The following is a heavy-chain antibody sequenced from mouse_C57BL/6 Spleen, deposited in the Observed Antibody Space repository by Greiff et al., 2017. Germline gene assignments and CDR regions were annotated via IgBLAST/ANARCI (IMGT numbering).Heavy chain of an antibody. V-gene: IGHV1-9*01. CDR3: ANPITTVAFDD. CDR2: ILPGSGST. D-gene: IGHD1-1*01. CDR1: GYTFTGYW. Sequence: VQLQQSGAELLKPGASVKLSCKATGYTFTGYWIEWVKQRPGHGLEWIGEILPGSGSTNSNEKFKGKATFTAETTSNTANMQLSRLTTEDSDIYYCANPITTVAFDDWGQGTTLTVSS. J-gene: IGHJ2*01.